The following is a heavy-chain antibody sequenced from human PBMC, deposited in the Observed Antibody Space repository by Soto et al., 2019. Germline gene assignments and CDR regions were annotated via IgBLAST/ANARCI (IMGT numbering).Heavy chain of an antibody. CDR1: GFSFSSDA. CDR2: ISGSGGST. Sequence: GGSLRLSCVASGFSFSSDAMTWVRQAPGKGLEWVSGISGSGGSTYYADSVKGRFTISRDNSKNTLYLEMNSLRAEDTAVYYCAKDRRGSSRTENWGQGTLVTVSS. J-gene: IGHJ4*02. CDR3: AKDRRGSSRTEN. D-gene: IGHD2-2*01. V-gene: IGHV3-23*01.